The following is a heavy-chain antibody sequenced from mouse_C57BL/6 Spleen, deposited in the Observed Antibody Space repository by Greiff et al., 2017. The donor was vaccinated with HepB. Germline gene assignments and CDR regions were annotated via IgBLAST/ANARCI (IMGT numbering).Heavy chain of an antibody. CDR1: GYSFTGYF. V-gene: IGHV1-20*01. CDR2: IKPYNGDT. Sequence: EVQLQQSGPELVKPGDSVKISCKASGYSFTGYFMNWVMQSHGKSLEWIGRIKPYNGDTFYNQKFKGKATLTVDKSSSTAHMELRRLTSEDSAVFYCARKHRGRSSFAMDYWGQGTPFTVSS. CDR3: ARKHRGRSSFAMDY. J-gene: IGHJ4*01. D-gene: IGHD1-1*01.